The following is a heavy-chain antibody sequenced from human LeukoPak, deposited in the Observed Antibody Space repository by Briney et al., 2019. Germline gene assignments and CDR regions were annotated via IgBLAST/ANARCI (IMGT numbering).Heavy chain of an antibody. J-gene: IGHJ2*01. CDR2: IFHSGST. Sequence: SETLSLTCAVSGGSISSTYYWGWIRQPPGKGLEWIGSIFHSGSTYNNPSLKSRVTISVDTSRNQFSLKLSSVTAADTAVYYCARLEAGQIYWYFDLWGRGTLVTVSS. CDR1: GGSISSTYY. V-gene: IGHV4-39*01. CDR3: ARLEAGQIYWYFDL. D-gene: IGHD6-13*01.